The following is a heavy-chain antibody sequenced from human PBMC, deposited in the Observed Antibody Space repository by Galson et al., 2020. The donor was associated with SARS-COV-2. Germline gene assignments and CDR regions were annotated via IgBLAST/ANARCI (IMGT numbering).Heavy chain of an antibody. V-gene: IGHV4-31*03. CDR1: GGSISSGGYY. Sequence: SETLSFTCTVSGGSISSGGYYWSWIRQHPGKGLEWIGYIYYSGSTYYNPSLKSRVTISVDTSKNQFSLKLSSVTAADTAVYYCATNGAKYDSSGYYGYWGQGTLVTVSS. D-gene: IGHD3-22*01. CDR3: ATNGAKYDSSGYYGY. J-gene: IGHJ4*02. CDR2: IYYSGST.